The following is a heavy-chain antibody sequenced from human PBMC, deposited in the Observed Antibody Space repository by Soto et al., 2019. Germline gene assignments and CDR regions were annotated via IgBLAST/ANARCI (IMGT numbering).Heavy chain of an antibody. Sequence: GASVKVSCKASGYTFTGYYMHWVRQAPGQGLEWMGWINPNSGGTNYAQKFQGRVTMTRDTSISTAYMELSRLRSDDTAVYYCARGWVDTAIQGHYYYYYGMDVWGQGTTVTVSS. J-gene: IGHJ6*02. CDR2: INPNSGGT. V-gene: IGHV1-2*02. CDR3: ARGWVDTAIQGHYYYYYGMDV. D-gene: IGHD5-18*01. CDR1: GYTFTGYY.